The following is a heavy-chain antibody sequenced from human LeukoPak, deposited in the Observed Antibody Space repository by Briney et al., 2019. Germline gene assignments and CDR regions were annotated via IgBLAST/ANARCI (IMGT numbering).Heavy chain of an antibody. D-gene: IGHD5-12*01. CDR2: ISSSGSTM. CDR1: GFIFSDYY. CDR3: ARDPGSGYEEHFDY. J-gene: IGHJ4*02. V-gene: IGHV3-11*01. Sequence: GGSLRLSCAASGFIFSDYYMCWIRQAPGKGLEWVSYISSSGSTMYYTDSVKGRFTISRDNAKDSLYLQMNSLRAEDTAVYYCARDPGSGYEEHFDYWGQGTLVTVSS.